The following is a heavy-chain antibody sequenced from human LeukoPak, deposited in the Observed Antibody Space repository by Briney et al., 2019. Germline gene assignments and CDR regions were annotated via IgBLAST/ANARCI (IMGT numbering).Heavy chain of an antibody. CDR2: INGDGSTT. J-gene: IGHJ5*02. CDR3: ASSSISVAPFDP. CDR1: GFTFSTSW. V-gene: IGHV3-74*01. Sequence: GGSLRLSCAASGFTFSTSWMHWVRQAPGKGLVWVSRINGDGSTTGYADSVKGRFTISRDNTKNTLYLHMNSLRAEDTAVYYCASSSISVAPFDPWGQGTLVTVSS. D-gene: IGHD2-15*01.